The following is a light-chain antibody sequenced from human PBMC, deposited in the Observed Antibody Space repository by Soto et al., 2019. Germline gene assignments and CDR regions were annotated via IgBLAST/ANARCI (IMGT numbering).Light chain of an antibody. CDR1: SSNIGSET. J-gene: IGLJ2*01. CDR2: LNN. Sequence: QSVLTQPPSASGTPGQRVTISCSGSSSNIGSETVNWYQHLPGTAPKLLIYLNNQRPPGVPDRFSGSKSGTSASLAISGLQSEDEADYYCATWYDSLKRVVFRGGTKLTVL. V-gene: IGLV1-44*01. CDR3: ATWYDSLKRVV.